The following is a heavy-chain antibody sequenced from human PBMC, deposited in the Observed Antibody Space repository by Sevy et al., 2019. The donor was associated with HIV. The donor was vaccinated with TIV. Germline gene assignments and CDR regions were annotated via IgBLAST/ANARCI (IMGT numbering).Heavy chain of an antibody. D-gene: IGHD3-16*01. CDR1: GFTFSNYW. CDR2: INKDGSQK. V-gene: IGHV3-7*01. J-gene: IGHJ5*02. Sequence: GGSLRLSCTASGFTFSNYWMSWVRQAPGKGLEWVANINKDGSQKYTVDSVEGRFTISRDNVKNSLYLQMNSLTAEDTATYYCARKSSEIYDSAWWGSYDRWGQGSLVTVSS. CDR3: ARKSSEIYDSAWWGSYDR.